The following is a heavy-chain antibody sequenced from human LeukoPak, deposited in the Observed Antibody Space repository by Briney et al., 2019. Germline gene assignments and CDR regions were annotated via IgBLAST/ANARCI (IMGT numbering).Heavy chain of an antibody. CDR1: GYSFSVYY. J-gene: IGHJ4*02. D-gene: IGHD2-2*01. V-gene: IGHV1-2*02. Sequence: ASVKVSCKASGYSFSVYYIQWLRQVPGEGLEWVGWILPHSGDTYYAQKFRGRVTMTTDTSINTAYMELSRLQSDATGIYFCARPPRDLVSAAPFDYWGQGTLVAVSS. CDR3: ARPPRDLVSAAPFDY. CDR2: ILPHSGDT.